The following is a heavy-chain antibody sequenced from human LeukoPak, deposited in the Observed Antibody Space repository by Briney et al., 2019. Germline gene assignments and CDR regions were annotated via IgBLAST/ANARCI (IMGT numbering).Heavy chain of an antibody. Sequence: SETLSLTCTVSGGSISSHYWRWIRQPPGKGLEWIGYIYYSGSTNYNPSLKSRVTISVDTSKNQFSLKLSSVTAADTAVYYCARYTAYGGNTEFDYWGQGTLVTVSS. CDR1: GGSISSHY. J-gene: IGHJ4*02. D-gene: IGHD4-23*01. V-gene: IGHV4-59*11. CDR3: ARYTAYGGNTEFDY. CDR2: IYYSGST.